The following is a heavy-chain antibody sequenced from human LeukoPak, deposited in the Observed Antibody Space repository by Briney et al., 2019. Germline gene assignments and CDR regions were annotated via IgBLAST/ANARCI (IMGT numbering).Heavy chain of an antibody. CDR3: ARGYYDILTGYPRFDY. V-gene: IGHV3-74*01. J-gene: IGHJ4*02. D-gene: IGHD3-9*01. CDR2: INSDGSST. Sequence: GGSLRLSCAASGFTFISYWMHWVRQAPGKGLVWVSRINSDGSSTSYADSVKGRFTISRDNAKNTLYLQMNSLRAEDTAVYYCARGYYDILTGYPRFDYWGQGTLVTVSS. CDR1: GFTFISYW.